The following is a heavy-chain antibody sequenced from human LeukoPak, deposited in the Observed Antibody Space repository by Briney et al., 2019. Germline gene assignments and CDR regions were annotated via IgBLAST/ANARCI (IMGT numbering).Heavy chain of an antibody. J-gene: IGHJ4*02. D-gene: IGHD6-6*01. Sequence: GESLKISCEGSGYSFTSYWISWVRQMPGKGLEWMGRIDPSDSYTNYSPSFQGHVTISADKSISTAYLQWSSLKASDTAMYYCASRRRYSSSSQPFDYWGQGTLVTVSS. V-gene: IGHV5-10-1*01. CDR1: GYSFTSYW. CDR3: ASRRRYSSSSQPFDY. CDR2: IDPSDSYT.